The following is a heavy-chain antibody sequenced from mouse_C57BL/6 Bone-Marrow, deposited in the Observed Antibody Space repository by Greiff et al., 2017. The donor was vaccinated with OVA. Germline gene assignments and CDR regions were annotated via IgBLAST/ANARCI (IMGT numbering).Heavy chain of an antibody. Sequence: EVQLQQSGPVLVKPGASVKMSCKASGYTFTDYYMNWVKQSHGKSLEWIGVINPYNGGTSYNQKFKGKATLTVDKSSSTAYMELNSLTSEDSAVYYCARLGYGSSLGPYWGQGTLVTVSA. CDR2: INPYNGGT. CDR1: GYTFTDYY. D-gene: IGHD1-1*01. V-gene: IGHV1-19*01. J-gene: IGHJ3*01. CDR3: ARLGYGSSLGPY.